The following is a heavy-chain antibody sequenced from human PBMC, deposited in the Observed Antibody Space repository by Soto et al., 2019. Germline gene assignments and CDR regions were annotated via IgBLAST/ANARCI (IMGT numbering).Heavy chain of an antibody. J-gene: IGHJ5*02. Sequence: QVQLQESGPGLVKPSQTLSLTCTVSGVSVSSGDYYWTWIRQHSGRGLEWIGFTYYGGSTNYNPSLKSRVNISVDTSKNQFSLKLSSVTAADTAVYYCAGGSGDDWFDPRGQGTLVTVSS. CDR2: TYYGGST. V-gene: IGHV4-31*03. CDR3: AGGSGDDWFDP. CDR1: GVSVSSGDYY. D-gene: IGHD4-17*01.